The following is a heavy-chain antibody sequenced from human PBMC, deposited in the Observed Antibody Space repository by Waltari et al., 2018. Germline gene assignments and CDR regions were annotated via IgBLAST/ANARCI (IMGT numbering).Heavy chain of an antibody. CDR1: SFNVGSYY. CDR2: LYHAGNT. V-gene: IGHV3-53*01. Sequence: EVQLVESGGHLIQPGGSLRLSCAASSFNVGSYYMNWGRQAPGKGLEWVSILYHAGNTYYADSVKGRFTFSRDNSKNTLYLQMNSLRAEDTAVYYCARGNTKYGMDVWGQGTTVTVSS. D-gene: IGHD3-10*01. CDR3: ARGNTKYGMDV. J-gene: IGHJ6*02.